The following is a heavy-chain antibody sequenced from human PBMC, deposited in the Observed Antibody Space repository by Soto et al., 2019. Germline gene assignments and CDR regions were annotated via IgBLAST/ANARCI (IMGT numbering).Heavy chain of an antibody. CDR2: IYYSGST. Sequence: SETLSLTCTVSGGSISIYYWSWVRQPPGKGLEWIGYIYYSGSTNYNPSLKSRVTISVDTSKNQFSLKLSSVTAADTAVYYCAREQIGYCSGGSCLDDAFDIWGQGTMVTVSS. D-gene: IGHD2-15*01. V-gene: IGHV4-59*01. CDR1: GGSISIYY. CDR3: AREQIGYCSGGSCLDDAFDI. J-gene: IGHJ3*02.